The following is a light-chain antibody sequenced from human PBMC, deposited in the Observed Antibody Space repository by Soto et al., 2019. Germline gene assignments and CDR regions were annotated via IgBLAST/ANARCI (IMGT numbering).Light chain of an antibody. Sequence: QSVLIQPASVSGSPGQSITISCTGTSSDVGAYNHVSWYQQHPGKAPKLMIYDVSNRPSGVSNRFSGSKSGNTASLTISGLQAEDEADYHCSSYTRTNTLVFGGGTKLTVL. V-gene: IGLV2-14*01. CDR3: SSYTRTNTLV. CDR1: SSDVGAYNH. J-gene: IGLJ2*01. CDR2: DVS.